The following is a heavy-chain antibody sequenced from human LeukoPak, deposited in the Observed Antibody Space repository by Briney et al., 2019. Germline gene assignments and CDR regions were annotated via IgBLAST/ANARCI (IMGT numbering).Heavy chain of an antibody. J-gene: IGHJ6*03. CDR2: ISGRGDKT. CDR3: AKDTSAWWYHRAYMDV. D-gene: IGHD2-15*01. CDR1: GFTFSSYW. V-gene: IGHV3-23*01. Sequence: PGGSLRLSCAASGFTFSSYWMSWVRQAPGKGLEWVPAISGRGDKTYHADSVKGRFTISRDNSRNTLSLQVNSLRAEDTAVYYCAKDTSAWWYHRAYMDVWGKGTTVTVSS.